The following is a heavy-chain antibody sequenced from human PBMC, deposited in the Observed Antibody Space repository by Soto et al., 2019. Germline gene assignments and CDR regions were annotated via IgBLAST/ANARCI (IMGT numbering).Heavy chain of an antibody. Sequence: QVQLVQSGAEVKKPGASVKVSCKASGYTFTNYYLHWVRQAPGQGLEWLGVINPSGGNTSYAQKFQGRVTMTRDTSTSTVYMELSSLRSEDTAVYYCARGEGTEYHWVQYYYGMDVWGPGTTVTVSS. CDR1: GYTFTNYY. V-gene: IGHV1-46*01. CDR2: INPSGGNT. D-gene: IGHD2-2*01. CDR3: ARGEGTEYHWVQYYYGMDV. J-gene: IGHJ6*02.